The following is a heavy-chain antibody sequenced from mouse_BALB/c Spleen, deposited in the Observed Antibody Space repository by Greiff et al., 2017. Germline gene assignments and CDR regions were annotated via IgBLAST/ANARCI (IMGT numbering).Heavy chain of an antibody. CDR2: IDPENGDT. CDR3: NTLPEYGNYGYFDY. J-gene: IGHJ2*01. CDR1: GFNIKDYY. Sequence: EVQLQQSGAELVRSGASVKLSCTASGFNIKDYYMHWVKQRPEQGLEWIGWIDPENGDTEYAPKFQGKATMTADTSSNTAYLQLSSLTSEDTAVYYCNTLPEYGNYGYFDYWGQGTTLTVSS. D-gene: IGHD2-10*02. V-gene: IGHV14-4*02.